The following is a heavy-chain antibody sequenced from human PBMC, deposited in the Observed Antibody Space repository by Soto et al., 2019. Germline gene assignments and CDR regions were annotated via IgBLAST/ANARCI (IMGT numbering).Heavy chain of an antibody. CDR3: ARHRGDIVRGVISNWFDP. CDR1: GGSISSNPYY. J-gene: IGHJ5*02. D-gene: IGHD3-10*01. CDR2: IYYGGST. Sequence: SETLSLTCTVSGGSISSNPYYWGRLRQPQGKGLEWIGGIYYGGSTYYNPSLKSRLTICVDKSKNQSSLKLSSVTTAETAAYYCARHRGDIVRGVISNWFDPWGQGTLVTVSS. V-gene: IGHV4-39*01.